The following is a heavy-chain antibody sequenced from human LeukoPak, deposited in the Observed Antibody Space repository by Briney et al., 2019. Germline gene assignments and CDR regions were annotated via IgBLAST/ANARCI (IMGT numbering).Heavy chain of an antibody. CDR1: GFTFNSYA. D-gene: IGHD2-15*01. CDR2: IFGSGGSP. J-gene: IGHJ4*02. V-gene: IGHV3-23*01. CDR3: GKTTVGYSSGRYPGWPVDY. Sequence: PGGSLRLSCAASGFTFNSYAMYWVRQAPGKGLEWISGIFGSGGSPHYADSVKGRFTTSRDNFQNTVYLQLGSLRVEDTAVYYCGKTTVGYSSGRYPGWPVDYWGQGALVTVSS.